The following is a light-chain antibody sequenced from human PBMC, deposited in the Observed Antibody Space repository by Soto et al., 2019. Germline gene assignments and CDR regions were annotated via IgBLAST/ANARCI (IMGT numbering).Light chain of an antibody. CDR3: ASLVDSLNGYV. J-gene: IGLJ1*01. V-gene: IGLV1-44*01. Sequence: QLVLTQPPSASGTPGQRVTISCSGSSSNIGSNTVNWYQQLPGTAPKLLIYSYNQRPSGFPDRFSDSKSGTAASLAISGLYSEDEAEYSCASLVDSLNGYVVGTGTKLTVL. CDR1: SSNIGSNT. CDR2: SYN.